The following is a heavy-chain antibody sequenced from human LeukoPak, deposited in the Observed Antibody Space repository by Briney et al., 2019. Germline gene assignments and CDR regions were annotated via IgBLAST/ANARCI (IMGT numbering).Heavy chain of an antibody. V-gene: IGHV3-13*01. J-gene: IGHJ4*02. CDR2: IGTGYDT. CDR1: GFTFSSYD. D-gene: IGHD1-26*01. CDR3: ARQKAPHGNFDY. Sequence: GGSLRLSCAASGFTFSSYDMHWVRQATGKGLEWVSAIGTGYDTYYPGSVKGRFAISRENAKNSLYLQMNSLRVEDTAVYYCARQKAPHGNFDYWGQGTVVTVSS.